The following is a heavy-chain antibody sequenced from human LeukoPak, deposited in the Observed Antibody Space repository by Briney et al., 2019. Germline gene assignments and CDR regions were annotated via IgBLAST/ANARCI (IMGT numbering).Heavy chain of an antibody. D-gene: IGHD3-9*01. J-gene: IGHJ5*02. CDR3: ARDDILTGYFVFDP. Sequence: SETLSLTCTVSGGSISSYYWSWIRQPPGKGLEWIGYIYYSGRTNYNPSLKSRVTISVDTSKNQFSLKLSSVTAADTAVYYCARDDILTGYFVFDPWGQGTLVTVSS. CDR2: IYYSGRT. V-gene: IGHV4-59*01. CDR1: GGSISSYY.